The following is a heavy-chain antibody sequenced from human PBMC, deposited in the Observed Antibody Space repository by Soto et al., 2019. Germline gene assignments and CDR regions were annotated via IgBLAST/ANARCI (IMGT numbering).Heavy chain of an antibody. J-gene: IGHJ4*02. Sequence: QITLKESGRTLVKNTQTIKLTCTFSGFSFRSSGVTVGWVRQPPGKALEWVALICWDDDKRHSPSRKSRVTITKDTSNNQVVLTMTNIDPVDTGTYYCAHRLRSSNGWGTFDYWGQGIVVTVSS. V-gene: IGHV2-5*02. CDR3: AHRLRSSNGWGTFDY. D-gene: IGHD3-16*01. CDR2: ICWDDDK. CDR1: GFSFRSSGVT.